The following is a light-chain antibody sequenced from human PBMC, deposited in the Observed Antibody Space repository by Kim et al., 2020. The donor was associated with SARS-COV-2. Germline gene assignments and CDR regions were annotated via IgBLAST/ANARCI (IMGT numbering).Light chain of an antibody. Sequence: SQGERATPSCRASQSVSNSLAWYQQKPGQAPRPLIYGASTRATGIPARFSGSGSRTEFTLTISSLQSEDFAVYYCQQYNNWPETFGQGTKVDIK. CDR3: QQYNNWPET. J-gene: IGKJ1*01. CDR2: GAS. CDR1: QSVSNS. V-gene: IGKV3-15*01.